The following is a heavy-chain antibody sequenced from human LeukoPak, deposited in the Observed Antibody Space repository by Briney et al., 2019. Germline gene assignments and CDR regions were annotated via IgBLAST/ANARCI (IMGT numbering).Heavy chain of an antibody. CDR1: GGSISSYY. D-gene: IGHD3-16*01. CDR3: ARGWGYYGY. Sequence: PSETLSLTCTVSGGSISSYYWSWIRQPPGKGLEWIGYIYYSGSTNYNPSLKSRVTTSVDTSKNEFSLKLSSVTAADTAVYYCARGWGYYGYWGQGTLVTVSS. V-gene: IGHV4-59*01. J-gene: IGHJ4*02. CDR2: IYYSGST.